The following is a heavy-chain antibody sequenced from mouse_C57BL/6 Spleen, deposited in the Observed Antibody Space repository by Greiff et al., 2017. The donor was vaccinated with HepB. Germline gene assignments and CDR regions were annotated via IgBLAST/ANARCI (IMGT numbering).Heavy chain of an antibody. CDR2: IDPENGDT. CDR1: GFNIKDDY. CDR3: TTEGELR. V-gene: IGHV14-4*01. J-gene: IGHJ2*01. Sequence: EVQLQQSGAELVRPGASVKLSCTASGFNIKDDYMHWVKQRPEQGLEWIGWIDPENGDTEYASKFQGKATITADTSSNTAYLQLSSLTSEDTADYYCTTEGELRWGQGTTLTVSS. D-gene: IGHD1-1*01.